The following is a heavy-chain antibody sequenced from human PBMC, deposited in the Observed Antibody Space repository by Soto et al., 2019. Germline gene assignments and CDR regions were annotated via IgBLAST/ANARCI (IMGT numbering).Heavy chain of an antibody. CDR3: ARAYGSGSYNWFDH. CDR2: INPNSGGT. Sequence: ASVKVSCKASGYTFTGYYMHWVRQAPGQGLEWMGWINPNSGGTNYAQKFQGWVTMTRDTSISTAYMELSRLRSDDTAVYYCARAYGSGSYNWFDHWGQGTLVTVSS. D-gene: IGHD3-10*01. J-gene: IGHJ5*02. CDR1: GYTFTGYY. V-gene: IGHV1-2*04.